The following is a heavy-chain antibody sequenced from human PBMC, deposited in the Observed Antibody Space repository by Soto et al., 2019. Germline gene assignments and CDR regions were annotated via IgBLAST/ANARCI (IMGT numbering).Heavy chain of an antibody. V-gene: IGHV3-7*01. D-gene: IGHD3-16*01. J-gene: IGHJ4*02. CDR1: GFTFSTYW. Sequence: EVQLVESGGGLVQPGGSLRLPCAASGFTFSTYWMTWVRQPPGKGLEWVASINQDGSERYYVDSVRGRFTISRDNAKKSLYLQTNSLRAEDTAVYYCVCGGNFFVYWGKGTLVTVSP. CDR3: VCGGNFFVY. CDR2: INQDGSER.